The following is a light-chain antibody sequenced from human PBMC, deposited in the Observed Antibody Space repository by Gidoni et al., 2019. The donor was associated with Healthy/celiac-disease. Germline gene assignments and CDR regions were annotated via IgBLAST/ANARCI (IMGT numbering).Light chain of an antibody. Sequence: DIVLTQSPDSLAVSLGERATIHCQSRQIVLYSYNNKNYLAWYQQKPGQPPKLLIYRASTRESGVPDRFSGRGSGKDFTLTISSLQAEDVAVYYCQQYYSTPWTFGQGTKVEIK. CDR3: QQYYSTPWT. CDR2: RAS. CDR1: QIVLYSYNNKNY. J-gene: IGKJ1*01. V-gene: IGKV4-1*01.